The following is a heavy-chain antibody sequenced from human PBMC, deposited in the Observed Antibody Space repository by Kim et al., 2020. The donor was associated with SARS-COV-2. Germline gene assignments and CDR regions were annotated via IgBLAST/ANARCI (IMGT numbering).Heavy chain of an antibody. CDR1: GGSISSSSYY. Sequence: SETLSLTCTVSGGSISSSSYYWGWIRQPPGKGLEWIGSIYYSGSTYYNPSLKSRVTISVDTSKNQFSLKLSSVTAADTAVYYCARLWQQLVDYWGQGTLVTVSS. CDR2: IYYSGST. CDR3: ARLWQQLVDY. V-gene: IGHV4-39*01. D-gene: IGHD6-13*01. J-gene: IGHJ4*02.